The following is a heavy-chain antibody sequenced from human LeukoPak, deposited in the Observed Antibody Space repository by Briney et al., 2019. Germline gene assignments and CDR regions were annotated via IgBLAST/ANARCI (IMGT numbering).Heavy chain of an antibody. CDR3: ATDFGYSSGWYRGAFDI. Sequence: ASVKVSCKASGGTXSSYAISGVRQAPGQGLEWVGGLDTEDGETIYAQKFPGRVTMTEDASTDTAYMELSSLRSEDTAVYYCATDFGYSSGWYRGAFDIWGQGTMVTVSS. CDR2: LDTEDGET. V-gene: IGHV1-24*01. D-gene: IGHD6-19*01. CDR1: GGTXSSYA. J-gene: IGHJ3*02.